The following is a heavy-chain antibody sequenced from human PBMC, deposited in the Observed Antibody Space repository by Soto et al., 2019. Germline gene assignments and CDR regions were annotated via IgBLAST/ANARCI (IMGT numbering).Heavy chain of an antibody. J-gene: IGHJ4*02. V-gene: IGHV4-31*03. CDR3: ARGLITGSHYSGGWYYFDS. CDR2: IYHSGSA. D-gene: IGHD6-19*01. CDR1: GGSIRSGTYY. Sequence: PSETLSLTCTVSGGSIRSGTYYWNWIRHHPGKGLEWIGYIYHSGSASYNPSLKSRVTISVHTSNSQFSLELSSVTAADTAVYYCARGLITGSHYSGGWYYFDSWGQGTQVTVSS.